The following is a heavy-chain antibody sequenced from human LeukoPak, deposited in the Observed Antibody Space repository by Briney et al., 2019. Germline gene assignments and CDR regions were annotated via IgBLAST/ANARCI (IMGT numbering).Heavy chain of an antibody. CDR3: IVLAVTGTFGFDY. CDR2: INWNGGST. Sequence: GGSLRLSCAASGFTFDDYGMSWVRQAPGKGLEWVSGINWNGGSTGYADSVKGRFTISRDNAKNSLSLQMNSLRAEDTGVYYCIVLAVTGTFGFDYWGQGTLVTVSS. D-gene: IGHD6-19*01. CDR1: GFTFDDYG. J-gene: IGHJ4*02. V-gene: IGHV3-20*04.